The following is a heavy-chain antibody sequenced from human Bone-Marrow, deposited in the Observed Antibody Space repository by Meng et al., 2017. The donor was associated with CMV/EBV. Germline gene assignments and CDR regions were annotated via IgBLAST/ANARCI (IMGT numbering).Heavy chain of an antibody. Sequence: SETLSLTCAVYGGSFSGYYWSWIRQPPGKGLEWIGEINHSGSTNYNPSLKSRVTISVDTSKNQFSLKLSSVTAADTAVYYCARGPVRFLEWLWDYYYYGMDVWGRGTTVTVSS. CDR1: GGSFSGYY. CDR2: INHSGST. J-gene: IGHJ6*02. D-gene: IGHD3-3*01. V-gene: IGHV4-34*01. CDR3: ARGPVRFLEWLWDYYYYGMDV.